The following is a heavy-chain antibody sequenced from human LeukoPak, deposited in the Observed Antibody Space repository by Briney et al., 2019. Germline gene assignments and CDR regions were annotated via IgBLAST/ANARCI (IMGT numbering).Heavy chain of an antibody. CDR2: ISAYNGNT. CDR3: ARTPQIYYDVLTGYYDY. V-gene: IGHV1-18*01. D-gene: IGHD3-9*01. Sequence: ASVKVSCKASGGTFSSYAITWVRQAPGHGLEWMGWISAYNGNTNYAQKLRGRVTMTTDTSTSTAYMELISLRSDDTAMYYCARTPQIYYDVLTGYYDYWGQGTLVTVSS. J-gene: IGHJ4*02. CDR1: GGTFSSYA.